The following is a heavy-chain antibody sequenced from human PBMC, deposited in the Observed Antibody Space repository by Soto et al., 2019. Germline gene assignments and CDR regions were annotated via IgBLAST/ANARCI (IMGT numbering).Heavy chain of an antibody. V-gene: IGHV1-24*01. CDR1: GYTLTELS. CDR2: FDPEDGET. Sequence: ASVKVSCKVSGYTLTELSMHWVRQAPGKGLEWMGGFDPEDGETIYAQKFQGRVTMTEDTSTDTAYMELSSLRSEDTAVYYCATSDEAEYYFDYWGQGTLVTVSS. J-gene: IGHJ4*02. CDR3: ATSDEAEYYFDY.